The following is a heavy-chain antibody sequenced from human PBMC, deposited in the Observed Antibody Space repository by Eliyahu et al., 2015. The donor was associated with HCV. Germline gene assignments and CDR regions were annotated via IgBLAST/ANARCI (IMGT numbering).Heavy chain of an antibody. CDR2: IKTKTEDGTT. J-gene: IGHJ4*02. CDR1: GFSFSNFW. D-gene: IGHD1-14*01. CDR3: VTTGLFVGAVVFDY. Sequence: EVQLVESGGGLVKPGESLRLSCAASGFSFSNFWMSWVRQAPGKGLEWVGRIKTKTEDGTTDYAAFANGRFTVSRDDSKNTLYLQMSSLKTEDTAMYYCVTTGLFVGAVVFDYWGQGTPVTVSS. V-gene: IGHV3-15*01.